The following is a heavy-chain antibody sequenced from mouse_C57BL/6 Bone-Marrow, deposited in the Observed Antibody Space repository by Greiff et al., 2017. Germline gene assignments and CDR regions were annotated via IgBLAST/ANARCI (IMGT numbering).Heavy chain of an antibody. CDR1: GFSLTSYG. V-gene: IGHV2-2*01. Sequence: QVQLKQSGPGLVQPSPSLSITCTVSGFSLTSYGVHWVRQSPGKGLEWLGVIWSGGSTDYNAAFISRLSISKDNSKSQVFFTMNSLQADDTAIYYCATPLFDYWGQGTTLTVSS. CDR3: ATPLFDY. J-gene: IGHJ2*01. CDR2: IWSGGST.